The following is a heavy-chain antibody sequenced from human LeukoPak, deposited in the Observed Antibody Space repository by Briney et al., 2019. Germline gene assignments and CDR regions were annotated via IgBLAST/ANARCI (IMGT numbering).Heavy chain of an antibody. J-gene: IGHJ3*02. D-gene: IGHD3-3*01. CDR3: ARLTYYDFWSGYNYAFDI. V-gene: IGHV1-46*01. CDR1: GYTFTSYG. CDR2: INPSGGST. Sequence: ASVKVSCKASGYTFTSYGISWVRQAPGQGLEWMGIINPSGGSTSYAQKFQGRVTMTRDMSTSTVYMELSRLRSDDTAVYYCARLTYYDFWSGYNYAFDIWGQGTMVTVSS.